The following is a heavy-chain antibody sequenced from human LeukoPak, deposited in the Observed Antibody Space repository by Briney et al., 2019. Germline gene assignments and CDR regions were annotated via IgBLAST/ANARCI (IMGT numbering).Heavy chain of an antibody. Sequence: ASVKVSCKASGYTFTAYYMNWVRQDPGQGLEWMGWINPNTGDTNYAQKFQGRVTMTRDTSLTTGYMELNRLTSDDTAVYYCARGYAFDLWGQGTLVTVFS. CDR2: INPNTGDT. V-gene: IGHV1-2*02. J-gene: IGHJ3*01. CDR1: GYTFTAYY. CDR3: ARGYAFDL.